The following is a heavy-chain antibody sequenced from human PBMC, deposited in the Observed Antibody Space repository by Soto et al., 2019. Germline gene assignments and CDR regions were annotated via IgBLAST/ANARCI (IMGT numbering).Heavy chain of an antibody. V-gene: IGHV3-30-3*01. J-gene: IGHJ3*02. CDR3: ARGIIVVVTYVVDFDI. D-gene: IGHD2-21*02. Sequence: VGSLRLSCSSSVFAFISYSIHLFRQAPVKGLEWVAVISYDGSNKYYADSVKGRFTISRDNSKNTLYLQMNSLRAEDTAVYYCARGIIVVVTYVVDFDIWGKGKMVNVSS. CDR2: ISYDGSNK. CDR1: VFAFISYS.